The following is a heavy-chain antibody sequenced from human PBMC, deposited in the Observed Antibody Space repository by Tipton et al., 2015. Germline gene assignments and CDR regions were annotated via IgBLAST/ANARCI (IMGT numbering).Heavy chain of an antibody. CDR1: GGTFDSYI. CDR2: IIPIFNLV. Sequence: QSGAEVKKPGSSVKVSCKASGGTFDSYIVNWVRQAPGQGLEWMGGIIPIFNLVNYAQKLQGRVTLSADASTTTAYMELSSLTSEDTAVYYCARTVVYYDISTGYYTAPIDYYAMQIWGQGTTVTVSS. J-gene: IGHJ6*02. D-gene: IGHD3-9*01. CDR3: ARTVVYYDISTGYYTAPIDYYAMQI. V-gene: IGHV1-69*01.